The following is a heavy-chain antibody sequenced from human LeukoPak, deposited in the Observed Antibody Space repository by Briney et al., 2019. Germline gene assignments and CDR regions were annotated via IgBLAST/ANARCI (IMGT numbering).Heavy chain of an antibody. CDR1: GFTFSSYG. D-gene: IGHD3-10*01. V-gene: IGHV3-30*18. Sequence: PGGSLRLSCAASGFTFSSYGMHWVRQAPGKGLEGVAVISYDGSNKYYADSVKGRFTISRDNSKNTLYLQMNSLRAEDTAVYYCAKDLPSGSIDYWGQGTLVTVSS. CDR3: AKDLPSGSIDY. CDR2: ISYDGSNK. J-gene: IGHJ4*02.